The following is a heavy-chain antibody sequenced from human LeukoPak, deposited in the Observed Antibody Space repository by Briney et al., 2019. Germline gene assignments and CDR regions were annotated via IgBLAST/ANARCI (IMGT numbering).Heavy chain of an antibody. D-gene: IGHD4-23*01. V-gene: IGHV3-48*03. Sequence: GGSLRLSCAASGFTFSSYEMSWIRQAPGKGLEWVSYISSSGSNIYYADSVKGRFTISRDNAKNSLYLQMNSLRAEDTAVYYCARVGSVVTFWYFDLWGRGTLVTVSS. CDR3: ARVGSVVTFWYFDL. J-gene: IGHJ2*01. CDR2: ISSSGSNI. CDR1: GFTFSSYE.